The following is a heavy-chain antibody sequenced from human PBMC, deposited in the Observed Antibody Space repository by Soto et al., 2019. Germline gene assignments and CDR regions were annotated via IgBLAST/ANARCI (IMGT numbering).Heavy chain of an antibody. CDR1: GGSISSSSYY. CDR2: IYYSGST. D-gene: IGHD6-19*01. J-gene: IGHJ4*02. CDR3: ARHDFSVAGFDY. Sequence: SETLSLTCTVSGGSISSSSYYWGWIRQPPGKGLEWIGSIYYSGSTYYNPSLKSRVTISVDTSKNQFSLKLSSVTAADTAVYYCARHDFSVAGFDYWGQGTLVTVSS. V-gene: IGHV4-39*01.